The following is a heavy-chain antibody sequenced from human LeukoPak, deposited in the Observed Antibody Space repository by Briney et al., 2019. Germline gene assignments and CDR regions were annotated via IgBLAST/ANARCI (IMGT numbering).Heavy chain of an antibody. CDR3: ARALRGIVAAGSFYYYYYYMDV. CDR1: GGSISSYY. J-gene: IGHJ6*03. CDR2: IYYSGST. D-gene: IGHD6-13*01. V-gene: IGHV4-59*12. Sequence: SETLSLTCTVSGGSISSYYWSWIRQPPGKGLEWIGYIYYSGSTNYNPSLKSRLTMSVDTSKNQFSLKLSSVTAADTAVYYCARALRGIVAAGSFYYYYYYMDVWGKGTTVTISS.